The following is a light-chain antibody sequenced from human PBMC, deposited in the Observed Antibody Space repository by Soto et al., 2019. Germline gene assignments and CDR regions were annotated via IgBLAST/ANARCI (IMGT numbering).Light chain of an antibody. CDR3: SSYTSSSTRV. CDR1: SNDVGGFSY. J-gene: IGLJ1*01. V-gene: IGLV2-14*01. Sequence: QSVLTQPASVSGSPGQSITISCTGTSNDVGGFSYVSWYQQHPGKAPKLMIYEATHRPSGVSDRFSGSKSGNTASLTISGLQAEDEADYYCSSYTSSSTRVFGTGTKVTVL. CDR2: EAT.